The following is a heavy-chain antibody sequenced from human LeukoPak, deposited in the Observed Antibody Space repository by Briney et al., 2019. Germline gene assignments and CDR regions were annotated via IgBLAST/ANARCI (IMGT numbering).Heavy chain of an antibody. J-gene: IGHJ4*02. CDR3: ARVSYSSKLGYYYDSSGYGGLSDY. V-gene: IGHV1-18*01. Sequence: GASVKVSCKASGYTFTSYGISWVRQAPGQGLEWMGWISAYNGNTNYAQKLQGRVTMTTDTSTSTAYMELRSLRSDDTAVYYCARVSYSSKLGYYYDSSGYGGLSDYWGQGTLVTVSS. D-gene: IGHD3-22*01. CDR1: GYTFTSYG. CDR2: ISAYNGNT.